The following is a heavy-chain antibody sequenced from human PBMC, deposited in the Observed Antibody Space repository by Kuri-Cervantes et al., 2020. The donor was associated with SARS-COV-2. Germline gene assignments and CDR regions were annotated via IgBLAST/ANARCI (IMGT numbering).Heavy chain of an antibody. V-gene: IGHV3-23*01. J-gene: IGHJ4*02. Sequence: GESLKISCAASGFTFSSYAMSWVRQAPGKGLEWVSAISGSGGSTYYADSVKGRFTISRDNSENTLYLQMNSLRAEDTAVYYCAREGLWQLVPDYWGQGTLVTVSS. D-gene: IGHD6-6*01. CDR3: AREGLWQLVPDY. CDR2: ISGSGGST. CDR1: GFTFSSYA.